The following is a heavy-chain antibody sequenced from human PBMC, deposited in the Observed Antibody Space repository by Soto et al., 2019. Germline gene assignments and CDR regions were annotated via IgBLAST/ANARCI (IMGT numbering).Heavy chain of an antibody. CDR1: GFTFSSYE. V-gene: IGHV3-48*03. D-gene: IGHD3-10*01. J-gene: IGHJ4*02. Sequence: GGSLKISCAASGFTFSSYEMNWVRQAPGKGLEWVSYISSSGSTIYYADSVKGRFTISRDNAKNSLYLQMNSLRAEDTAVYYCARLSGGFGELLYYFDYWGQGTLVTVSS. CDR2: ISSSGSTI. CDR3: ARLSGGFGELLYYFDY.